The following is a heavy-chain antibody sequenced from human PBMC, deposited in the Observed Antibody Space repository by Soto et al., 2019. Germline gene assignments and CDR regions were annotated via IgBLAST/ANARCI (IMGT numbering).Heavy chain of an antibody. Sequence: GGSLRLSCAASGFTFSSYSMNWVRQAPGKGLECISYISSSSSTIYYADSVKGRFTISRDNAKNSLYLQMNSLRAEDTAVYYCARNYDILTGYHNFDYWGQGTLVTVSS. CDR3: ARNYDILTGYHNFDY. D-gene: IGHD3-9*01. J-gene: IGHJ4*02. V-gene: IGHV3-48*01. CDR2: ISSSSSTI. CDR1: GFTFSSYS.